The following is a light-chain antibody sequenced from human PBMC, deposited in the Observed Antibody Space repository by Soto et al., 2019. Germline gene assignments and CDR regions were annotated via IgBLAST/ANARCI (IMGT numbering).Light chain of an antibody. J-gene: IGLJ1*01. CDR2: YNN. Sequence: QSALTQPPSASGTPGQRVTISCSGSSSNIGSNNVNWYQQLPGTAPKLLIYYNNQRPSGVPDRFSGSGSGTSASLAISGLQSEDEADYYCAAWDDSLNSYVFGTGTKVTVL. CDR1: SSNIGSNN. CDR3: AAWDDSLNSYV. V-gene: IGLV1-44*01.